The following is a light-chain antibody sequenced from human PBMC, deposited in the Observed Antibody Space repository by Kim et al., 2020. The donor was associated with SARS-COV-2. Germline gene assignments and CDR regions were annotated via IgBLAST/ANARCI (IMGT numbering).Light chain of an antibody. CDR1: SSNIASNY. CDR3: SSYRSSGYV. V-gene: IGLV1-47*01. J-gene: IGLJ1*01. Sequence: QSVLTQPPSASGTPGQRVTISCSGSSSNIASNYVYWYQQLPGTAPKLLIYRNNQRPSGVSNRFSGSKSGNTASLTISGLQAEDEADYYCSSYRSSGYVFGTGTKVTVL. CDR2: RNN.